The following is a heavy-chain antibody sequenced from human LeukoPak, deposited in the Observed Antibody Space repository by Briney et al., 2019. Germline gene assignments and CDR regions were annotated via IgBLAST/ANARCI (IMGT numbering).Heavy chain of an antibody. Sequence: GGSLRLSCAASGFTFSSYGMHWVRQAPGKGLEWVAVISYDGSNKYYADSVKGRFTISRDNSKNTLYLQMNSLRAEDTAVYYCAKDEETTAPIDYWGQGTLVTVSS. CDR2: ISYDGSNK. D-gene: IGHD4-17*01. J-gene: IGHJ4*02. CDR1: GFTFSSYG. CDR3: AKDEETTAPIDY. V-gene: IGHV3-30*18.